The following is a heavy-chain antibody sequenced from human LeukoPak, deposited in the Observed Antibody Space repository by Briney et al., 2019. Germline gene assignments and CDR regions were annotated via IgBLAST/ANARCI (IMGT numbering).Heavy chain of an antibody. D-gene: IGHD1-7*01. J-gene: IGHJ5*02. CDR1: GFTFSSYA. Sequence: GGSLRLSCAASGFTFSSYAMHWVRQAPGKGLEWVAVISYDGSNKYYADSVKGRFTISRDNSKNTLYLQMNSLRAEDTAVYYCARAPGRGITGTSRFDPWGQGTLVTVSS. V-gene: IGHV3-30*01. CDR3: ARAPGRGITGTSRFDP. CDR2: ISYDGSNK.